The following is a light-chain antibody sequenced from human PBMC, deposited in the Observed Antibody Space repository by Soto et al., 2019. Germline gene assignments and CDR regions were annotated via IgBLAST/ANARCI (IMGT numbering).Light chain of an antibody. CDR3: AAWDYGLSAYV. Sequence: QSVLTQPPSVSGAPGQRVTISCTGNSSNLGAGYDVHWYQQLPGAAPKLVIFGNRNRPSGVPERFSGSKSGTSASLTISGPQSEDEAYYYCAAWDYGLSAYVFGTGTKLTVL. J-gene: IGLJ1*01. CDR1: SSNLGAGYD. V-gene: IGLV1-40*01. CDR2: GNR.